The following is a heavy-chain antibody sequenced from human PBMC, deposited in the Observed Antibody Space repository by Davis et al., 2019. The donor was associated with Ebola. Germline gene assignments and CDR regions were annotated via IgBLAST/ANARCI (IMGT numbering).Heavy chain of an antibody. CDR2: IYHSGST. Sequence: SETLSLTCAVSGVSISSGGYSWSWLRQPPGQGRVWFGYIYHSGSTYSNPSLNRRVTISVDRSKNQFPLKLSSVTAADTAVYYCARGGIQLWLDWFDTWGQGTLVTVSS. D-gene: IGHD5-18*01. V-gene: IGHV4-30-2*01. CDR1: GVSISSGGYS. CDR3: ARGGIQLWLDWFDT. J-gene: IGHJ5*02.